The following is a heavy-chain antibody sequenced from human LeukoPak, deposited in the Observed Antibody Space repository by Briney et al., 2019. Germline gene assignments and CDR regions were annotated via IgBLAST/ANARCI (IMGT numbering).Heavy chain of an antibody. J-gene: IGHJ3*02. V-gene: IGHV4-59*08. CDR2: IYYSGSI. D-gene: IGHD5-18*01. Sequence: SETLSLTCTVSGGSISSYYWSWIRQPPGKGLEWIGYIYYSGSINYNPSLKSRVTISVDTSKNQFSLKLSSVTAADTAVYYCARTDTAMVTAAFDIWGQGTMVTVSS. CDR1: GGSISSYY. CDR3: ARTDTAMVTAAFDI.